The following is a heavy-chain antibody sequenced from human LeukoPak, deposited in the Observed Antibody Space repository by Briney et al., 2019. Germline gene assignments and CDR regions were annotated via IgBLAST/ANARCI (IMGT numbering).Heavy chain of an antibody. CDR2: ISSSSSYI. J-gene: IGHJ4*02. V-gene: IGHV3-21*01. CDR1: GFTFSSYS. Sequence: GGSLRLSCAASGFTFSSYSMNWVRQAPGKGLEWVSSISSSSSYIYYADSVKGRFTISRDNAKNSLYLQMNSLRAEDTAVYYCARDRNRDSSGYYREGRSCLDYWGQGTLVTVSS. D-gene: IGHD3-22*01. CDR3: ARDRNRDSSGYYREGRSCLDY.